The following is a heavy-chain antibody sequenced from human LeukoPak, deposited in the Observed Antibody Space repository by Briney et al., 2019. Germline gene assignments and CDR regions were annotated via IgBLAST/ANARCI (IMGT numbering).Heavy chain of an antibody. CDR1: GFTFSSYA. J-gene: IGHJ4*02. CDR2: ISYDGSNK. CDR3: AKARTGSSWGLFDY. V-gene: IGHV3-30*18. D-gene: IGHD6-13*01. Sequence: GGSLRLSCAASGFTFSSYAMSWVRQAPGKGLEWVAVISYDGSNKYYADSVKGRFTISRDNSKNTLYLQMNSLRAEDTAVYYCAKARTGSSWGLFDYWGQGTLVTVSS.